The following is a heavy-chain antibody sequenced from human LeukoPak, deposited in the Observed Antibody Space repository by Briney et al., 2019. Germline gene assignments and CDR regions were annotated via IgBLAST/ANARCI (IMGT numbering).Heavy chain of an antibody. CDR2: ISYSGSA. J-gene: IGHJ4*02. V-gene: IGHV4-59*08. D-gene: IGHD5-12*01. Sequence: SETLSLTCTVSGGSISNYYWSWIRQPPGKGLEWIGYISYSGSANYNPSLKSRVTMTVDTSKNQFSLKLSSVTAADTAVYYCARQGDYSGYQAFDYWGQGTLVTVSS. CDR3: ARQGDYSGYQAFDY. CDR1: GGSISNYY.